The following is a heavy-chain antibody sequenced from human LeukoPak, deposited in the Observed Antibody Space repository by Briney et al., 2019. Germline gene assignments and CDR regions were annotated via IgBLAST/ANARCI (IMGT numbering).Heavy chain of an antibody. Sequence: GGSLRLSCAASGFTFNSYAMSWVRQAPGKGLEWVSAISGSGDTTYFADSVKGRFAISRDNSKNTLYLQMNSLRAEEMAVYYGAKEPSRWGRGTLVTVSS. CDR3: AKEPSR. J-gene: IGHJ4*02. CDR1: GFTFNSYA. CDR2: ISGSGDTT. V-gene: IGHV3-23*01.